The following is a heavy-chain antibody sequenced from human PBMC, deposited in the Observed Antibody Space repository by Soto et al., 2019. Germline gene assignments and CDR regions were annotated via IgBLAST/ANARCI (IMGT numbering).Heavy chain of an antibody. D-gene: IGHD3-10*01. J-gene: IGHJ3*02. CDR1: GYTFASYG. CDR3: ARDNGYYYGSGSYSYAFDI. Sequence: ASVKVSCKASGYTFASYGSSWVRQAPGQGLEWMGWISAYNGNTNYAQKLQGRVTMTTDTSTSTAYMELRSLRSDDTAVYYCARDNGYYYGSGSYSYAFDIWGQGTMVTV. CDR2: ISAYNGNT. V-gene: IGHV1-18*01.